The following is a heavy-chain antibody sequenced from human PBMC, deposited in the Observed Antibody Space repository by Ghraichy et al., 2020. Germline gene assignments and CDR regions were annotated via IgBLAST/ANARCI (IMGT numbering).Heavy chain of an antibody. J-gene: IGHJ4*02. CDR3: AAGDSSGWYYFDY. V-gene: IGHV3-33*01. CDR1: GFTFSSYG. Sequence: GGSLRLSCAASGFTFSSYGIHWVRQAPGKGLEWVAVIWYDGSNKYYADSVKGRFTISRDNSKNTLYLQMNSLRAEDTAVYYCAAGDSSGWYYFDYWGQGTLVTVSS. D-gene: IGHD6-19*01. CDR2: IWYDGSNK.